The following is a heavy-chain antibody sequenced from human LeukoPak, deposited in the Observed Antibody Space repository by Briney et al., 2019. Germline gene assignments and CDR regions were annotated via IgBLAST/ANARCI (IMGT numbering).Heavy chain of an antibody. CDR2: ISAYNGNT. CDR1: GYTFTSYG. D-gene: IGHD3-10*01. Sequence: GASVKVSCKASGYTFTSYGISWVRQAPGQGLEWMGWISAYNGNTNYAQKLQGRVTMTTDTFTSTAYMELRSLRSDDTAVYYCARALRLRSNVLLWFGELFWFDPWGQGTLVTVSS. J-gene: IGHJ5*02. CDR3: ARALRLRSNVLLWFGELFWFDP. V-gene: IGHV1-18*01.